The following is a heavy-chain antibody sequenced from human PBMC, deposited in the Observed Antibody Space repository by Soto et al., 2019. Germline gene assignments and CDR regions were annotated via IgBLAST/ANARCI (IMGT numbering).Heavy chain of an antibody. D-gene: IGHD2-15*01. V-gene: IGHV1-18*01. CDR1: GYTFASYA. J-gene: IGHJ2*01. CDR3: ARGLVVVSATYWYLDF. Sequence: QVQLVQSGAEVKKPGASVKVSCKASGYTFASYAISWMRQAPGQGLEWMGWISAYNGNTNYAQKLQGRVTMTTDTSISTAYMELSSLRSDDTAVYFCARGLVVVSATYWYLDFWGRGTLVTVSS. CDR2: ISAYNGNT.